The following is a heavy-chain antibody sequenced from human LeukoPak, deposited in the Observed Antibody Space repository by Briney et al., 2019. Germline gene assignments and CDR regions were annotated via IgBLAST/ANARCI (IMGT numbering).Heavy chain of an antibody. V-gene: IGHV4-34*01. CDR2: INHSGST. CDR3: ARRDESDP. Sequence: SETLSLTCAVYGGSFSGYYWTWIRQPPGKGLEWIGEINHSGSTNYNPSLKSRVTISVDTSKNQFSLKLSSVTAADTAVYYCARRDESDPWGQGTLVTVSS. J-gene: IGHJ5*02. CDR1: GGSFSGYY.